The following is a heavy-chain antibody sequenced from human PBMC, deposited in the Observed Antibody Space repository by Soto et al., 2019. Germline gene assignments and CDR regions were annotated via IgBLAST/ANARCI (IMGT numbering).Heavy chain of an antibody. CDR1: GGTFSSYT. D-gene: IGHD6-6*01. CDR3: ARLAVSSSSAGDAFDI. Sequence: QVQLVQSGAEVKKPGSSVKVSCKASGGTFSSYTISWVRQAPGQGLEWMGRIIPILGIATYAQKFQGRVTITADTSTSTAYMELSSLRPEDTAVYYCARLAVSSSSAGDAFDIWGQGTMVTVSS. CDR2: IIPILGIA. V-gene: IGHV1-69*02. J-gene: IGHJ3*02.